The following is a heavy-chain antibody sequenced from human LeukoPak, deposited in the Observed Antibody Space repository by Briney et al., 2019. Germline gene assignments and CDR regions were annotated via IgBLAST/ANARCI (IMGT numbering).Heavy chain of an antibody. J-gene: IGHJ3*02. CDR2: IRSKAYGGTT. D-gene: IGHD2-8*01. CDR1: GFTFGDYA. CDR3: ARDGVPTVLMVYAMYDAFDI. V-gene: IGHV3-49*04. Sequence: PGGSLRLSCAASGFTFGDYAMSWVRQAPGKGLEWVGFIRSKAYGGTTEYAASVKGRFTISRDDSKSIAYLQMNSLKTEDTAVYYCARDGVPTVLMVYAMYDAFDIWGQGTMVTVSS.